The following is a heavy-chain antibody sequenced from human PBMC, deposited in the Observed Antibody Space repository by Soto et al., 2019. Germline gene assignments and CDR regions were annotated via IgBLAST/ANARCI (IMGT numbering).Heavy chain of an antibody. V-gene: IGHV1-69*09. J-gene: IGHJ4*02. CDR2: INPTLDST. D-gene: IGHD6-25*01. CDR1: GIMSSGYG. CDR3: ATMKRARLDS. Sequence: QEQVVQSGPAMKEPGSSVKVSCRASGIMSSGYGFSWVRQAPGHGLEWVGRINPTLDSTQYAKNLQGRVSITVDKSTDTAYLEVTSLRLEDTAIYFCATMKRARLDSWGRGTVVTVSS.